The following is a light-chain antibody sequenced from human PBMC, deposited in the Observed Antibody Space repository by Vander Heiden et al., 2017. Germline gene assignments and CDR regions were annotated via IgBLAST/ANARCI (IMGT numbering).Light chain of an antibody. CDR3: NSQDSSGKWL. V-gene: IGLV3-19*01. CDR1: SLRSYY. J-gene: IGLJ2*01. Sequence: SSELTKNPAVSVALGRTVRITCQRDSLRSYYESRAHQKPGQAPILLRPRENNRTSGIPDRLSGSSSGNTASLTIIVAQAEDDADYYCNSQDSSGKWLFGGGTKLTGL. CDR2: REN.